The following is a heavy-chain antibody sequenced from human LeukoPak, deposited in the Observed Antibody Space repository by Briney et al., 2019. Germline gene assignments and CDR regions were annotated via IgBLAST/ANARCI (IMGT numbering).Heavy chain of an antibody. J-gene: IGHJ5*02. V-gene: IGHV3-53*01. Sequence: PGGSLRLSCEASGFIVSSSYMSWVRQAPGKGLEWVSVIYSGGSTYYVDSMKGRFTISRDNAKNTLYLQMNSLRAEDTAVYYCARAVGAGYCSSTSRYINWFDPWGQGTLVTVSS. CDR3: ARAVGAGYCSSTSRYINWFDP. D-gene: IGHD2-2*03. CDR2: IYSGGST. CDR1: GFIVSSSY.